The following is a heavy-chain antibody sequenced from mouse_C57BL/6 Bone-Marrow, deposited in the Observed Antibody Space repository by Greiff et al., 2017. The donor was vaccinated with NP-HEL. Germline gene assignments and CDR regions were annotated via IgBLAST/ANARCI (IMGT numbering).Heavy chain of an antibody. CDR2: RWRGGST. Sequence: QVQLKQSGPGLVQPSQSLSITCTVSGFSLTSYGVHWVRQSPGKGLEWLGVRWRGGSTDYNAAFMSRLGMTKDNCTSQIFFRMNSLQADDPAIYYCAKTRYYYGSSHYAMDYWGKGTSVTVSS. V-gene: IGHV2-5*01. CDR1: GFSLTSYG. D-gene: IGHD1-1*01. J-gene: IGHJ4*01. CDR3: AKTRYYYGSSHYAMDY.